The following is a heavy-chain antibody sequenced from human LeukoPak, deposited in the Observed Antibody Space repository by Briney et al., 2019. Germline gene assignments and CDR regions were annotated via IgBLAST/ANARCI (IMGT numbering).Heavy chain of an antibody. D-gene: IGHD6-19*01. Sequence: SETLSLTCTVSGGSISSSSYYWGWIRQPPGKGLEWIGNVYYSGITYYNPSLKGRVTVSVDTSKNQFSLKLSSVTAADTAVYYCARHPAVAGTSWFDPWGQGTLVTVSS. J-gene: IGHJ5*02. V-gene: IGHV4-39*01. CDR2: VYYSGIT. CDR1: GGSISSSSYY. CDR3: ARHPAVAGTSWFDP.